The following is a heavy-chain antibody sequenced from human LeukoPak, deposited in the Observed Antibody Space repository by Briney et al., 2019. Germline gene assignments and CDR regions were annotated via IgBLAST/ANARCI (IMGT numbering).Heavy chain of an antibody. CDR2: IYHSGST. J-gene: IGHJ5*02. V-gene: IGHV4-4*02. D-gene: IGHD5-18*01. CDR1: GASVSSNTW. Sequence: SGTLSLTCDVSGASVSSNTWWSWVRQPPGKGLEWIGEIYHSGSTNYNPSLKSRVTISVDTSKNQFSLKLSSVTAADTAVYYCARPSKRGYSYGPAGLSWFDPWGQGTLVTVSS. CDR3: ARPSKRGYSYGPAGLSWFDP.